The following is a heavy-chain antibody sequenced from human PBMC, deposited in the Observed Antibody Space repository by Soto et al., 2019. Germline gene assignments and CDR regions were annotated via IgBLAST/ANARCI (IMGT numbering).Heavy chain of an antibody. CDR3: AHSLLNSNGWPGY. V-gene: IGHV2-5*02. Sequence: QITLKESGPTLVKPTQTLTLTCTFSGFSLSTSGVGLGWIRQPPGKALEWLAFIYWDDDKRYSPSLRTRLTINKDNSKNQVVLTMTIMDPVDTATYYCAHSLLNSNGWPGYWGQGTLVTVSS. D-gene: IGHD6-19*01. CDR1: GFSLSTSGVG. J-gene: IGHJ4*02. CDR2: IYWDDDK.